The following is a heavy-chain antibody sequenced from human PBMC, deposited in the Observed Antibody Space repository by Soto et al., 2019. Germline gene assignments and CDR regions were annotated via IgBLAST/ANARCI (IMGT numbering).Heavy chain of an antibody. V-gene: IGHV1-18*01. J-gene: IGHJ4*02. D-gene: IGHD5-12*01. Sequence: QVQLVQSGAEVKKPGASVKVSCKASGYTFTSYGINWVRQAPGQGLEWMGWISAYTGNTHYAQKLQGRVTMTTDTSTSTAYMELRSLSSDDTAVYYYARVQSGYDFAYWGQGTLVTVSS. CDR1: GYTFTSYG. CDR2: ISAYTGNT. CDR3: ARVQSGYDFAY.